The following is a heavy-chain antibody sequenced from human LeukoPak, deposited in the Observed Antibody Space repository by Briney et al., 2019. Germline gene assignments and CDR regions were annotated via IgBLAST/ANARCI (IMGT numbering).Heavy chain of an antibody. D-gene: IGHD3-22*01. CDR3: AKGRDSAYYYDSSGYYPYFDY. CDR2: ISGSGGST. CDR1: GFTFSSYA. J-gene: IGHJ4*02. V-gene: IGHV3-23*01. Sequence: GGSLRLSCAASGFTFSSYAMSWVRQAPGKGLEWVSAISGSGGSTYYADSVKGRFTISRDNSKNTLYLQMNSLRAEDTAVYYCAKGRDSAYYYDSSGYYPYFDYWGQGTLVTVSS.